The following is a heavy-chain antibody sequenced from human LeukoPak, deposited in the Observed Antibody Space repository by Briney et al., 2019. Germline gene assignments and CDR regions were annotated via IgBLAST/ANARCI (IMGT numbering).Heavy chain of an antibody. V-gene: IGHV4-30-4*01. Sequence: SETLSLTCTASGGSISSGDYYGSWIRQPPGKGLEWIGYIYYSGSTYYNPSLKSRVTISVDTSKTQFSLKLSSVTAADTAVYYCARFSYDFWSGYGFDPWGQGTLVTVSS. CDR1: GGSISSGDYY. CDR2: IYYSGST. J-gene: IGHJ5*02. D-gene: IGHD3-3*01. CDR3: ARFSYDFWSGYGFDP.